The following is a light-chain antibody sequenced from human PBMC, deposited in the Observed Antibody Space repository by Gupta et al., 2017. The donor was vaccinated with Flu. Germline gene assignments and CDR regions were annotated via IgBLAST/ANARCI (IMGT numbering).Light chain of an antibody. V-gene: IGKV1-5*03. CDR2: KVS. J-gene: IGKJ2*01. CDR3: QQDNSYYT. CDR1: QSISNW. Sequence: SPSTLSASVGDRVTITCRASQSISNWLAWFQQKPGKAPKLLIYKVSFLVSGVPSRFSGSGSGTEFTLTISSLQPDDFATYYCQQDNSYYTFGQGTRMEI.